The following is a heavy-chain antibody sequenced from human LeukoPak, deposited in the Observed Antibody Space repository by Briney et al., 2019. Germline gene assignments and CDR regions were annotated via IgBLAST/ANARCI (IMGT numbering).Heavy chain of an antibody. J-gene: IGHJ4*02. CDR1: GFTFSSYS. CDR3: ASSGSYRFDY. Sequence: GGSLRLSCAASGFTFSSYSMNWVRQAPGKGLEWVSHITASGTAMFYADSVKGRFTISRDNAKNSLHLQMNSLRDEDTAVYYCASSGSYRFDYWGQGTLVTVSS. V-gene: IGHV3-48*02. CDR2: ITASGTAM. D-gene: IGHD1-26*01.